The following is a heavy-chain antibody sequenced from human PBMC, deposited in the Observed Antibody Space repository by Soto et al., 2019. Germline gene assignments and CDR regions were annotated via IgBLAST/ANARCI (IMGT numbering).Heavy chain of an antibody. CDR3: ARPVYYYDSSGYYYAYFDY. Sequence: PSETLSLTCAVSGGSISSGGYSWSWIRQPPGKGLEWIGCMYHSGSTYYNPSLKSRVTISVDTSKNQFSLKLSSVTAADTAVYYCARPVYYYDSSGYYYAYFDYWGQGTLVTVSS. CDR2: MYHSGST. V-gene: IGHV4-30-2*03. D-gene: IGHD3-22*01. J-gene: IGHJ4*02. CDR1: GGSISSGGYS.